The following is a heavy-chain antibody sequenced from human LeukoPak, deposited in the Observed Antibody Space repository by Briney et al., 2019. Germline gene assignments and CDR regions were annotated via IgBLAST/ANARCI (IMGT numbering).Heavy chain of an antibody. D-gene: IGHD3-22*01. CDR2: LSSDGRST. J-gene: IGHJ4*02. V-gene: IGHV3-74*01. CDR1: GFTVSTYW. CDR3: ARSYNYRFDY. Sequence: PGGSLRLSCEVSGFTVSTYWMHWVRQGPGKGLEWVARLSSDGRSTNYADFVKGRATISRDNAKNTLFLEMSGLRADDTAVYYCARSYNYRFDYWGQGTLVVVSP.